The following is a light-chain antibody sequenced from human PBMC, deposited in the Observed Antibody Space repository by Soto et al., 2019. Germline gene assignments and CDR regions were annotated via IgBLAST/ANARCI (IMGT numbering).Light chain of an antibody. V-gene: IGLV2-11*01. Sequence: QSALTQPRSVSGSPGQSVTISCTGTSSDVGDYNYVSWHQQHPGKAPKLMIYDVSQRPSGVPDRFSGSKSGNTASLTISGLQAEDEADYYCCSYAGSYTHWVFGGGTKLTV. CDR2: DVS. CDR1: SSDVGDYNY. CDR3: CSYAGSYTHWV. J-gene: IGLJ3*02.